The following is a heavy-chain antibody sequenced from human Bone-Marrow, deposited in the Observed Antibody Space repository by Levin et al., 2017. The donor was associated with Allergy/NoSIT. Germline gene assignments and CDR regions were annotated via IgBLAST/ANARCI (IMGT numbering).Heavy chain of an antibody. CDR2: ITGSGGST. J-gene: IGHJ2*01. CDR1: GFTFSSYA. Sequence: PGGSLRLSCAASGFTFSSYAMSWVRQAPGKGLEWVSAITGSGGSTYYADSVKGRFTISRDNSKNTLSLQMNSLRAEDTAVYYCAKVGHYGWYFELWGRGTLVTVSS. V-gene: IGHV3-23*01. CDR3: AKVGHYGWYFEL. D-gene: IGHD4-17*01.